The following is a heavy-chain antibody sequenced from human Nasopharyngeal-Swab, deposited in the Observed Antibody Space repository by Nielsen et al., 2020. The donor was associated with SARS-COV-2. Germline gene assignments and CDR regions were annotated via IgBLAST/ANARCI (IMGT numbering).Heavy chain of an antibody. CDR2: IYPGDSSI. V-gene: IGHV5-51*01. Sequence: GESLKISCKASGYSFTNYWISWVRQMPGTGLEWMGLIYPGDSSIRYIPSFQGQVTISVDKSISTTYLQWSNLKASDAATYYCARRGDCNGNPCYSDYWGQGTLVTVSS. D-gene: IGHD2-21*02. CDR1: GYSFTNYW. CDR3: ARRGDCNGNPCYSDY. J-gene: IGHJ4*02.